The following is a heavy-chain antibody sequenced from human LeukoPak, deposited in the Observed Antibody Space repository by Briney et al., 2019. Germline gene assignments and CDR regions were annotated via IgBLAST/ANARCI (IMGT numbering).Heavy chain of an antibody. CDR3: SRQVVGNDY. J-gene: IGHJ4*02. V-gene: IGHV4-34*01. CDR2: INHSGYT. D-gene: IGHD3-22*01. CDR1: GESSFSSYY. Sequence: SETLSLTCAVYGESSFSSYYWSWIRQTPGGALEWIGEINHSGYTNYNPSLKSRVTLSIDNSKNQFSLRVTSVTAADTAVYYCSRQVVGNDYWGQGTLVTVSS.